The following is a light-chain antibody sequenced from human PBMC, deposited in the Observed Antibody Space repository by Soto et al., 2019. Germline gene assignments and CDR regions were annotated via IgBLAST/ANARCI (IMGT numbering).Light chain of an antibody. Sequence: DIQMTQSPSSVSASVGDRITITCRASQDITKFLAWHQQTPGKAPKLLIRGASTLHRGVPSRFSGSGSGTNFSLAISSLQPEDFATYYCQQASGFPRTFGQGTKVDIK. V-gene: IGKV1-12*01. CDR3: QQASGFPRT. J-gene: IGKJ1*01. CDR1: QDITKF. CDR2: GAS.